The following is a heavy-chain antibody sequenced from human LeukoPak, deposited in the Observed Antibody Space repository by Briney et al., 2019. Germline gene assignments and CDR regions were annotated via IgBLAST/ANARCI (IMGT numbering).Heavy chain of an antibody. D-gene: IGHD3-10*01. J-gene: IGHJ4*02. Sequence: GGSLRLSCAASGFTFSSYAMHWVRQAPGKGLEWVAVISYDGSNKYYADSVKGRSTISRDNSKNTLYLQMNSLRAEDTAVYYCARDLTPDYGSGSFPDYWGQGTLVTVSS. CDR2: ISYDGSNK. CDR3: ARDLTPDYGSGSFPDY. CDR1: GFTFSSYA. V-gene: IGHV3-30-3*01.